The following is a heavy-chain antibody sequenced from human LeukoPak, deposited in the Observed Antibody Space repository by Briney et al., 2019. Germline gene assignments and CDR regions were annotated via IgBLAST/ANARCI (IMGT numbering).Heavy chain of an antibody. CDR3: AKGGSWLYYYYMDV. V-gene: IGHV3-23*01. CDR1: GFTFSSYA. CDR2: ISGSGGST. D-gene: IGHD6-13*01. J-gene: IGHJ6*03. Sequence: GGSLRLSCAASGFTFSSYAMSWVRQAPGKGLEWVSAISGSGGSTYYADSVKGRFTISRDNSKNTLYLQMNSLRAEDTAVYYCAKGGSWLYYYYMDVWGKGTTVTVSS.